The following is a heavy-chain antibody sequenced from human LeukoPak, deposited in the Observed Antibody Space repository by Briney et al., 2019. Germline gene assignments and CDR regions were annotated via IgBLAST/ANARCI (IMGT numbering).Heavy chain of an antibody. CDR1: GGSISSYY. J-gene: IGHJ4*02. D-gene: IGHD2-15*01. CDR3: ARQGLLSSFDY. CDR2: IYYSGGT. V-gene: IGHV4-59*08. Sequence: SETLSLTCTVSGGSISSYYWSWIRQPPGKGLEWIGYIYYSGGTNYNPSLKSRVTISVDTSKNQFSLKLSSVTAADTAVYYCARQGLLSSFDYWGQGTLVTVSS.